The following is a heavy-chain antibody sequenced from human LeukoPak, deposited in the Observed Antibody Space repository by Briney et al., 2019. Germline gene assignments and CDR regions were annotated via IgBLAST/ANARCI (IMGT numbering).Heavy chain of an antibody. V-gene: IGHV6-1*01. Sequence: SQTLSLTCAISGDTFSSNSAAWNWLRQSPSRGLEWLGRTYYRSRWNNYYAVSVKSLITINPDTSKNQFSLQLNSVTPEDTAVYYCARDFCSGGSCYWRFDYWGQGTLVTVSS. D-gene: IGHD2-15*01. J-gene: IGHJ4*02. CDR1: GDTFSSNSAA. CDR2: TYYRSRWNN. CDR3: ARDFCSGGSCYWRFDY.